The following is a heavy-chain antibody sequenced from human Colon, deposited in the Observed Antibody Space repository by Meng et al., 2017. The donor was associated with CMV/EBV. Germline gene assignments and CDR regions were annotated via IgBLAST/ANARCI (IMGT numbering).Heavy chain of an antibody. CDR2: IYFSGTT. D-gene: IGHD3-3*01. CDR3: ARESGRFWSGYSNPIH. CDR1: GAPITGSSYK. V-gene: IGHV4-39*07. J-gene: IGHJ4*02. Sequence: SETLSLTCTVSGAPITGSSYKWGWIRQPPGKGLEWIGNIYFSGTTDFNPSLESRVIMSVDTSRNQFSLRLHSVTAADTAMYYCARESGRFWSGYSNPIHWGQGVMVTVSS.